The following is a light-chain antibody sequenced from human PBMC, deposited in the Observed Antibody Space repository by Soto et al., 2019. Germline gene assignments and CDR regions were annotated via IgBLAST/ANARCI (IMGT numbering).Light chain of an antibody. CDR1: QGITSY. J-gene: IGKJ4*02. V-gene: IGKV1-9*01. CDR3: QQLYSYPLT. Sequence: IQVTQSPSSLSASVGDRVTITCRASQGITSYLAWYQQKPGKAPKLLIYAASALQNGVSSRFSGSGYGTAVALTISQRQPWDFATYFCQQLYSYPLTFGGGTTVEF. CDR2: AAS.